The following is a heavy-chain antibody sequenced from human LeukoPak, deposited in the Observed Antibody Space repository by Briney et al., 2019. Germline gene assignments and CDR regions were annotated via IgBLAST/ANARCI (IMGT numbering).Heavy chain of an antibody. J-gene: IGHJ4*02. CDR1: GGSVNSGGYC. Sequence: SQTLSLTCTVSGGSVNSGGYCWNWIRQHPGKGQEWIGCIYYSGNTYYNPSLKSRLSISVDTSKSQFSLKLSSVTAADTAVYYCARQNIYDGSGSYFDYWGQGTLVTVSS. CDR2: IYYSGNT. D-gene: IGHD3-10*01. V-gene: IGHV4-31*03. CDR3: ARQNIYDGSGSYFDY.